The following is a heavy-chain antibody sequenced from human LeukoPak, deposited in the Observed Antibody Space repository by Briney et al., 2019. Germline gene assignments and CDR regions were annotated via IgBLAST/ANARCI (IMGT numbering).Heavy chain of an antibody. D-gene: IGHD1-1*01. Sequence: SETLSHTCTVSGGSISSSSYYWGWIRQPPGKGREWIGSIYYSGSTYYNPSLKSRVTISVDTSKNQFSLKLSSVTAADTAVSYCARQGGNAPDYWGQGTLVTVSS. CDR2: IYYSGST. CDR1: GGSISSSSYY. J-gene: IGHJ4*02. V-gene: IGHV4-39*01. CDR3: ARQGGNAPDY.